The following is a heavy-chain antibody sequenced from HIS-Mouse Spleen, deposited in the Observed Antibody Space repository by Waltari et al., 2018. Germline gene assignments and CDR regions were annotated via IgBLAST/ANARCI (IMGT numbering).Heavy chain of an antibody. CDR1: GFTSSIYG. D-gene: IGHD3-22*01. Sequence: QVQLVESGGGVVQPGRSLRLSCAASGFTSSIYGMHWVRQAPGKGLEWVAVISYDGSNKYYADSVKGRFTISRDNSKNTLYLQMNSLRAEDTAVYYCAKDRGTRILNDANYDSSGDYWGQGTLVTVSS. J-gene: IGHJ4*02. CDR2: ISYDGSNK. CDR3: AKDRGTRILNDANYDSSGDY. V-gene: IGHV3-30*18.